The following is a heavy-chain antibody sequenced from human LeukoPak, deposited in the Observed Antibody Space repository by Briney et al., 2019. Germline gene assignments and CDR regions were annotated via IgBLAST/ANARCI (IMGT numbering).Heavy chain of an antibody. CDR3: AKAAEDDSSGYTFDY. CDR1: GFTFDDYT. Sequence: GGSLRLSCAASGFTFDDYTMHWVRQAPGKGLEGVSLISWDGGSTYYADSVKGRFTISRDNSKNSLYLQMNSLRTEDTALYYCAKAAEDDSSGYTFDYWGQGTLVTVSS. CDR2: ISWDGGST. V-gene: IGHV3-43*01. D-gene: IGHD3-22*01. J-gene: IGHJ4*02.